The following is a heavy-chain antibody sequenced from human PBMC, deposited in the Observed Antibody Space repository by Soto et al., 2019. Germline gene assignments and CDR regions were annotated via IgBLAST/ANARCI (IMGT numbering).Heavy chain of an antibody. CDR2: ISYDGSNK. CDR1: GFTFSSYG. D-gene: IGHD6-13*01. Sequence: QVQLVESGGGVVQPGRSLRLSCAASGFTFSSYGMHWVRQAPGKGLEWVAVISYDGSNKYYADSVKGRVTISRDNSKNTLYLQMNSLRAEDTAVYYCAKDLIAAAGTLYYYGMDVWGQGTTVTVSS. CDR3: AKDLIAAAGTLYYYGMDV. J-gene: IGHJ6*02. V-gene: IGHV3-30*18.